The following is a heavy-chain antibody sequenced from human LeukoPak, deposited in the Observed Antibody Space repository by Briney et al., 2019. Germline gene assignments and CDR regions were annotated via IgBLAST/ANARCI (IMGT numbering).Heavy chain of an antibody. CDR1: GGTFSSYA. CDR2: IIPILGIA. Sequence: SVKVSCKAPGGTFSSYAISWVRQAPGQGLEWMGRIIPILGIANYAQKFQGRVTITADKSTSTAYMELSSLRSEDTAVYYCARDHDSGLALDYWGQGTLVTVSS. J-gene: IGHJ4*02. V-gene: IGHV1-69*04. D-gene: IGHD3-10*01. CDR3: ARDHDSGLALDY.